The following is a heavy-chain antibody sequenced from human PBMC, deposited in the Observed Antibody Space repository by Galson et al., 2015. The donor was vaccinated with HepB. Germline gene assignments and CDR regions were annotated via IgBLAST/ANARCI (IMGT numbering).Heavy chain of an antibody. J-gene: IGHJ3*02. Sequence: QSGAEVKKPGESLRISCKGGGNSFTTYWIDWVRQMPGKGLEWMGRIDPSDSYTNYSPSFQGHVTLLADKSIGTAYLQWSSLKASDTAIYYCARGYSYRARAFDIWGQGTMVTVTS. CDR2: IDPSDSYT. CDR3: ARGYSYRARAFDI. V-gene: IGHV5-10-1*01. D-gene: IGHD2-15*01. CDR1: GNSFTTYW.